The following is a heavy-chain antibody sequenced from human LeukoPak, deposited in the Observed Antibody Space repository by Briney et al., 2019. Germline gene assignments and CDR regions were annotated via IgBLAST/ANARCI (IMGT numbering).Heavy chain of an antibody. CDR1: GGSNSSYY. CDR3: ARGPPPDFDY. Sequence: SETLSLTCTVSGGSNSSYYWSWIRQPAGKGLEWIGRIHPSGSTNYNPSLKSRVTLSVDTSKNQFSLKLSSVTAADTAVYYCARGPPPDFDYWGRGTLVTVSS. CDR2: IHPSGST. V-gene: IGHV4-4*07. J-gene: IGHJ4*02.